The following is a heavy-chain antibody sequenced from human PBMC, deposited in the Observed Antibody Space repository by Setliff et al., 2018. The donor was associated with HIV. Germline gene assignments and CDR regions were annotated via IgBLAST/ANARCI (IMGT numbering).Heavy chain of an antibody. Sequence: SETLSLTCAVSGGSFNIAKTFWGWVRQPPGKGLEWIGSMFYSGSTYYNPSLKSRVTLSVDTSKNQSSLRRSSVTATDTAVYYCAGRAFFGRYRNLYRRGEGFDILGQGTMVTVSS. V-gene: IGHV4-39*01. CDR1: GGSFNIAKTF. CDR3: AGRAFFGRYRNLYRRGEGFDI. D-gene: IGHD1-26*01. CDR2: MFYSGST. J-gene: IGHJ3*02.